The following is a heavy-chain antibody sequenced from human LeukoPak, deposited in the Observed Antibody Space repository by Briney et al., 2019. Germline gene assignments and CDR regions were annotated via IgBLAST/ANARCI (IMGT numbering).Heavy chain of an antibody. D-gene: IGHD3-22*01. CDR3: ARRGFISPLFAFDI. CDR1: GYTFTSYG. V-gene: IGHV1-18*01. Sequence: ASVKVSCKASGYTFTSYGISGVRQAPGQGLEWMGWISAYNGNTNYAQKLQGRVTMTTDTSTSTAYMELRSLRSDDTAVYYCARRGFISPLFAFDIWGQGTMVTVSS. CDR2: ISAYNGNT. J-gene: IGHJ3*02.